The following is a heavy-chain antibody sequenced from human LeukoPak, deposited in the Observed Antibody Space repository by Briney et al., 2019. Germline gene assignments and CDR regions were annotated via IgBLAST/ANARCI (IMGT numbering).Heavy chain of an antibody. D-gene: IGHD3-10*02. J-gene: IGHJ6*04. V-gene: IGHV3-23*01. CDR2: ISGTGGST. Sequence: GGSLSLSCAASRFPFSSYAMSWVRQAPGKGLEWVSAISGTGGSTYYADSVKGRFTISRDNSKNTLYLQMNSLRAEDTAVYYCAELGITMIGGVWGKGTTVTIST. CDR3: AELGITMIGGV. CDR1: RFPFSSYA.